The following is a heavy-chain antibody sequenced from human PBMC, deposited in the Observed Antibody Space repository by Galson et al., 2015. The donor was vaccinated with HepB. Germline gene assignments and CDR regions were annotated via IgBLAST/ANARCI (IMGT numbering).Heavy chain of an antibody. D-gene: IGHD5-24*01. CDR1: GITFSAYD. Sequence: SLRLSCAVSGITFSAYDMYWVRQAPGRGLEFVSGISPNGGMTHYADAVKGRFTISRDNSKNTLNLQMSSLRLEDTALYHCVKSRDGYRDYWGQGTLVTVSS. J-gene: IGHJ4*02. CDR2: ISPNGGMT. V-gene: IGHV3-64D*09. CDR3: VKSRDGYRDY.